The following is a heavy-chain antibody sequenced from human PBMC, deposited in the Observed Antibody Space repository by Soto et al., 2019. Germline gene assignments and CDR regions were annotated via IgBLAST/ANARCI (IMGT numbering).Heavy chain of an antibody. CDR2: IKTKASGGTT. J-gene: IGHJ5*02. CDR1: GFSFGDYP. CDR3: SRLHKYCSGTSCYWFDP. Sequence: GGSLRLSCAASGFSFGDYPMSWFRQAPGKGLEWVSFIKTKASGGTTEYAASVKGRFTISRDDSKSIVYLQMNSLKTEDTAVYFCSRLHKYCSGTSCYWFDPWGQGTLVTVSS. D-gene: IGHD2-2*01. V-gene: IGHV3-49*03.